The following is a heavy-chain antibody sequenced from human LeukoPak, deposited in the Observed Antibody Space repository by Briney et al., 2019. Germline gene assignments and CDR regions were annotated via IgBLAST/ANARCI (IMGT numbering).Heavy chain of an antibody. CDR1: GGSISSYD. V-gene: IGHV4-34*01. Sequence: SETLSLTCTVSGGSISSYDWSWIRQPPGKGLEWIGEINHSGSTNYNPSLKSRVTISVDTSKNQFSLKLSSVTAADTAVYYCARGGNTFGGVIVRYFDYWGQGTLVTVSS. CDR2: INHSGST. CDR3: ARGGNTFGGVIVRYFDY. D-gene: IGHD3-16*02. J-gene: IGHJ4*02.